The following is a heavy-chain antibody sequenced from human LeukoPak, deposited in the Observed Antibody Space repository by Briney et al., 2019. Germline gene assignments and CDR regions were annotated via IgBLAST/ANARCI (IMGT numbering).Heavy chain of an antibody. J-gene: IGHJ2*01. CDR2: INSDGSST. CDR1: GFTFSSYG. D-gene: IGHD2-2*01. CDR3: ARGCSDTSCYSDWYFDL. Sequence: GGSLRLSCAASGFTFSSYGMHWVRQAPGKGLEWVSRINSDGSSTTYADSVKGRFTISRDNTKNTLYLQMNSLRAEDTAVYYCARGCSDTSCYSDWYFDLWGRGTLVTVSS. V-gene: IGHV3-74*01.